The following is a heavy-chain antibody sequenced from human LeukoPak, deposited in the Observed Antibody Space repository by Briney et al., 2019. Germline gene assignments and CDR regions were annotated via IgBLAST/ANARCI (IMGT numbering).Heavy chain of an antibody. Sequence: PSETLSLTCTVSGGSINSGSYYWSWIRQPAGEGLEWIGRINTSGSTNYNPPLKTRVTISVDTSKNQFSLKLSSVTAADTAVYYCARSAPFNWFDPWGQGTLVTVSS. CDR1: GGSINSGSYY. J-gene: IGHJ5*02. CDR2: INTSGST. V-gene: IGHV4-61*02. CDR3: ARSAPFNWFDP.